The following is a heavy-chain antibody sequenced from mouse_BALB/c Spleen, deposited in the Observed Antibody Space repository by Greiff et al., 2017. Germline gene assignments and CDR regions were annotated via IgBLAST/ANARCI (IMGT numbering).Heavy chain of an antibody. D-gene: IGHD1-1*01. J-gene: IGHJ4*01. V-gene: IGHV14-3*02. Sequence: EVQLQQSGAELVKPGASVKLSCTASGFNIKDTYMHWVKQRPEQGLEWIGRIDPANGNTKYDPKFQGKATITADTSSNTAYLQLSSLTSEDTAVYYCARGSTVEYYYAMDYWGQGTSVTVSS. CDR1: GFNIKDTY. CDR2: IDPANGNT. CDR3: ARGSTVEYYYAMDY.